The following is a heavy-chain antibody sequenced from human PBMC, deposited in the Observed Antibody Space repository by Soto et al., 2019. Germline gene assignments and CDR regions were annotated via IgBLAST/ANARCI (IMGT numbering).Heavy chain of an antibody. D-gene: IGHD2-8*01. CDR2: IRYGGSNT. J-gene: IGHJ6*02. CDR3: AQDVYAMVYYYYGMDV. Sequence: GGSLRLSCAASGFTFSSYSMNWVRQAPGKGLEWVSAIRYGGSNTYYADSVKGRFTISRDNSKNTLYLQMNSLRAEDTAVYYCAQDVYAMVYYYYGMDVWGQGTTVPVSS. V-gene: IGHV3-30*18. CDR1: GFTFSSYS.